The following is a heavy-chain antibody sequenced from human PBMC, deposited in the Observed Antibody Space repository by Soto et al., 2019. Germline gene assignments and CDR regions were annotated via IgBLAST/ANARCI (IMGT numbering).Heavy chain of an antibody. J-gene: IGHJ4*02. CDR3: ARGFRISYDRVVVITLVY. V-gene: IGHV3-30*03. CDR2: ISYDEINK. Sequence: PGGSLRLSCAASGFTFSSYGMHWVRQAPGKGLEWVAIISYDEINKYYADSVKGRFTISRDNSKNTLYLQMNSLRAEDTAVYYSARGFRISYDRVVVITLVYWGQGTLVTVSS. D-gene: IGHD3-22*01. CDR1: GFTFSSYG.